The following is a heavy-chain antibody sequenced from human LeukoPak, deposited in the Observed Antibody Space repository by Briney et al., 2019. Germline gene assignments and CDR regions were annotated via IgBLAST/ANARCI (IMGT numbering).Heavy chain of an antibody. Sequence: SETLSLTCTVSGGSVSSGSYYWSWIRQPPGKGLEWIGYIYYSGSTNYNPSLKSRVTISVDTSKNQFSLKLSSVTAADTAVYYCARLEGNWYFDLWGRGTLVTVSS. CDR1: GGSVSSGSYY. J-gene: IGHJ2*01. V-gene: IGHV4-61*01. CDR2: IYYSGST. CDR3: ARLEGNWYFDL.